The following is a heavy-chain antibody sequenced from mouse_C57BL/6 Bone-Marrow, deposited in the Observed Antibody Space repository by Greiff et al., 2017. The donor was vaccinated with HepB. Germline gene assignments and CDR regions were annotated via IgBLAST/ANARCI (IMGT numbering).Heavy chain of an antibody. CDR1: GYTFTDYN. CDR2: INPNNGGT. Sequence: VQLQQSGPELVKPGASVKIPCKASGYTFTDYNMDWVKQSHGKSLEWIGDINPNNGGTIYNQKFKGKATLTVDKSSSTAYMELRSLTSEDTAVYYCARGRYDGAFRFAYWGQGTLVTVSA. CDR3: ARGRYDGAFRFAY. J-gene: IGHJ3*01. D-gene: IGHD2-3*01. V-gene: IGHV1-18*01.